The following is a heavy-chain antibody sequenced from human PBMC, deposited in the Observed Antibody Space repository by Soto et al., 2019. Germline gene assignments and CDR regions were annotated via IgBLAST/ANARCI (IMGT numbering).Heavy chain of an antibody. Sequence: QVQLVESGGGVVQPGRSLTLSCAVSGFTFTSMHWVRQAPGKGLEWVAIISYDGNNKYYLDSVKGRFTISRDNSKNTLYLQLKSLRAEDTAVYCCMKVGVGGCGMGVWGQGTTVNVSS. V-gene: IGHV3-30*18. CDR3: MKVGVGGCGMGV. D-gene: IGHD6-19*01. CDR1: GFTFTS. CDR2: ISYDGNNK. J-gene: IGHJ6*02.